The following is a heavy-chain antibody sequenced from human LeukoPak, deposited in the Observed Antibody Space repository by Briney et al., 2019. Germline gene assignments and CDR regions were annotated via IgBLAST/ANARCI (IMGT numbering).Heavy chain of an antibody. D-gene: IGHD1-26*01. V-gene: IGHV4-61*01. Sequence: SETLSLTCTVSGGSISSSSYYWSWIRQPPGKGLEWIGYIYYSGSTNYNPSLKSRVTISVDTSKNQFSLKLSSVTAADTAVYYCARDPVGANGGWFDPWGQGTLVTVSS. J-gene: IGHJ5*02. CDR1: GGSISSSSYY. CDR3: ARDPVGANGGWFDP. CDR2: IYYSGST.